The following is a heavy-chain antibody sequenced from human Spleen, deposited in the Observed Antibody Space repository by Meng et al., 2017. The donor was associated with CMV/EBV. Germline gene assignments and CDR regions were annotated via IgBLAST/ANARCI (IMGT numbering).Heavy chain of an antibody. V-gene: IGHV4-39*07. Sequence: SETLSLTCTVSGGSISSSSYYWGWIRQPPGKGLEWIGSIYYSGSTYYNPSLKSRVTISVDTSKNQFSLKLSSMIVADTAVYYCARGPHYDFWSGDYYYYYGMDVWGQGTTVTVSS. D-gene: IGHD3-3*01. CDR2: IYYSGST. J-gene: IGHJ6*02. CDR3: ARGPHYDFWSGDYYYYYGMDV. CDR1: GGSISSSSYY.